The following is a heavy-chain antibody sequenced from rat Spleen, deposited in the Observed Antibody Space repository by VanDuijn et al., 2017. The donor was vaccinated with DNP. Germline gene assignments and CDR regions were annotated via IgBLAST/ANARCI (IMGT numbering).Heavy chain of an antibody. CDR2: IKPKSNNYAI. CDR3: ANPGY. V-gene: IGHV6-6*01. CDR1: GFPFTTAW. D-gene: IGHD3-4*01. J-gene: IGHJ2*01. Sequence: EVQVLESGGGLVQPGNSLKLSCVTSGFPFTTAWMYWYRQLPEKRLEWVARIKPKSNNYAIDYTEAVKGRFTISSDDSKSSIYLQMNNLKKEDTAIYYCANPGYWDQGVMVTVSS.